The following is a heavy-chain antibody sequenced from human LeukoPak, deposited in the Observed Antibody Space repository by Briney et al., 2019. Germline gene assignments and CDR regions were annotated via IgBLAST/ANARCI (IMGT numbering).Heavy chain of an antibody. D-gene: IGHD2-21*02. Sequence: GESLQISCQGSGYSFTSYWIGWVRQMPGKGLEWMGIIYPGDSDTGYSPSFQGQVTISADKSISTAYLQWSSLKASDTAMYYCARGYRRAYCGGDCYPEDYWGQGTLVTVSS. CDR2: IYPGDSDT. J-gene: IGHJ4*02. V-gene: IGHV5-51*01. CDR3: ARGYRRAYCGGDCYPEDY. CDR1: GYSFTSYW.